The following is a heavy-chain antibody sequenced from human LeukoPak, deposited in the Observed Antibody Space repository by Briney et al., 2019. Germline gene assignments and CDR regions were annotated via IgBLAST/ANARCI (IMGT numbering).Heavy chain of an antibody. V-gene: IGHV1-2*02. J-gene: IGHJ5*02. CDR1: VYTFAAFH. CDR3: ARSHDYTNYVAP. D-gene: IGHD4-11*01. CDR2: INPNGGGT. Sequence: ASVKVSCKASVYTFAAFHIHWVRQAPGQGLESMGWINPNGGGTIYAPKFQGRVTMTRDTSITTAYMELNSLRSDDTAVYYCARSHDYTNYVAPWGQGTLVTVSS.